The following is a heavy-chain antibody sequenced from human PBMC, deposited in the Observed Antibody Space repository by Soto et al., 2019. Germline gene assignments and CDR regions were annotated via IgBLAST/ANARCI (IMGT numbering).Heavy chain of an antibody. D-gene: IGHD5-12*01. J-gene: IGHJ5*02. Sequence: QVQVQESGPGLVKPSETLSLTCTVSGGSISNYYWSWIRQSPGKGLEWIANIYHSGTTNYNLSLKGRVTISIDNSKNQVSLKVNSVTAADTAVYYCARGGYRTLAWFDPWGQGTLVTVSS. CDR2: IYHSGTT. V-gene: IGHV4-59*01. CDR3: ARGGYRTLAWFDP. CDR1: GGSISNYY.